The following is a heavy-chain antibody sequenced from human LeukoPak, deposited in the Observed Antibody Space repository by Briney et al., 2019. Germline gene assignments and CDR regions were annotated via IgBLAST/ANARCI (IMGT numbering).Heavy chain of an antibody. Sequence: GGSLRLSCAASGFTFSSYWMHWVRQAPGKGLVLVSRINSHGSSTSYADSVKGRFTISRDNAKNTLYLRMNSLRAEDTAVYYCARLREIPVFGVVTKSTSYFDYWGQGTLVTVSS. CDR2: INSHGSST. CDR3: ARLREIPVFGVVTKSTSYFDY. J-gene: IGHJ4*02. D-gene: IGHD3-3*01. V-gene: IGHV3-74*01. CDR1: GFTFSSYW.